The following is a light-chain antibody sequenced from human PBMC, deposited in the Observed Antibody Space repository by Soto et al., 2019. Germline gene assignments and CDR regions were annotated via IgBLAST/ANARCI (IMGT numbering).Light chain of an antibody. V-gene: IGLV2-14*01. J-gene: IGLJ1*01. Sequence: QSVLTQPASVSGSPGQSITISCTGTSSDVGGYNHVSWYQIHPGKAPKLIIYEVTSRPSGVSYRFSGSKSGNSASLTISGLQAEDEADYYCSSYASSSSYVFGGGTKVP. CDR3: SSYASSSSYV. CDR1: SSDVGGYNH. CDR2: EVT.